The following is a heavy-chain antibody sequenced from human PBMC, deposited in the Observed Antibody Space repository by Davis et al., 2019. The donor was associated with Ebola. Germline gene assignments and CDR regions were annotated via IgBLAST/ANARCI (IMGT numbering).Heavy chain of an antibody. D-gene: IGHD1-26*01. CDR2: INPSGGST. CDR1: GYTFTSYY. J-gene: IGHJ6*02. Sequence: ASVKVSCKASGYTFTSYYMHWVRQAPGQGLEWMGIINPSGGSTSYAQKFQGRVTMTRDTSTSTVYMELSSLRSEDTAVYYCANDGSWAHYGMDVWGQGTTVTVSS. V-gene: IGHV1-46*01. CDR3: ANDGSWAHYGMDV.